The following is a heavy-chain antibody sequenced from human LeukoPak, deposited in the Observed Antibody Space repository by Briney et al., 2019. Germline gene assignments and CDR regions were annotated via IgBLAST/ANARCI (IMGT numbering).Heavy chain of an antibody. J-gene: IGHJ4*02. CDR1: GFTFSSYA. V-gene: IGHV3-48*03. CDR3: ARDPPDY. CDR2: ILNSGTTT. Sequence: GGSLRLSCAASGFTFSSYAMNWVRQAPGKGLEWVSYILNSGTTTYYADSVKGRFTISRDNAKNSLYLQMNSLRAEDTGVYYCARDPPDYWGQGILVTVSS.